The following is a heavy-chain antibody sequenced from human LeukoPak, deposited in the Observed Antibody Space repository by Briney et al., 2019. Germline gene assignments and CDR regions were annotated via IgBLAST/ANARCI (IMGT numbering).Heavy chain of an antibody. V-gene: IGHV1-2*06. CDR1: GYTFTGYY. J-gene: IGHJ5*02. Sequence: ASVKFSCKASGYTFTGYYMHWVRQAPGQGLEWMGRINPNSGGTNYAQKFQGRVTMTRDTSISTAYMELSRLRSDDTAVYYCAREGDNYDFWSGSSMNWFDPWGQGTLVTVSS. D-gene: IGHD3-3*01. CDR2: INPNSGGT. CDR3: AREGDNYDFWSGSSMNWFDP.